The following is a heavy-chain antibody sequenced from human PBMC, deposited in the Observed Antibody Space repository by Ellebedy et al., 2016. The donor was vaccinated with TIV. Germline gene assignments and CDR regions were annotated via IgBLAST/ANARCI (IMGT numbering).Heavy chain of an antibody. D-gene: IGHD5-12*01. Sequence: GGSLRLXXKGSGYSFTSYWISWVRQMPGKGLEWMGIIYPGDSDTRYSPSFQGQVTISADKSISTAYLQWSSLKASDTAMYYCARVATTGNDYWGQGTLVTVSS. CDR2: IYPGDSDT. CDR3: ARVATTGNDY. V-gene: IGHV5-51*01. CDR1: GYSFTSYW. J-gene: IGHJ4*02.